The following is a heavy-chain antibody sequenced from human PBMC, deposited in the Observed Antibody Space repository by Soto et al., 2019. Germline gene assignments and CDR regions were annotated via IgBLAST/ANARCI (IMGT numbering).Heavy chain of an antibody. Sequence: GASVKVSCNASGGTFSSYAISWVRQAPGQGLEWMGGIIPIFGTANYAQKFQGRVTITADKSTSTAYMELSSLRSEDTAVYYCARDPDPRLYYYDSSGYSGDYWGQGTLVTVSS. J-gene: IGHJ4*02. V-gene: IGHV1-69*06. CDR2: IIPIFGTA. CDR3: ARDPDPRLYYYDSSGYSGDY. D-gene: IGHD3-22*01. CDR1: GGTFSSYA.